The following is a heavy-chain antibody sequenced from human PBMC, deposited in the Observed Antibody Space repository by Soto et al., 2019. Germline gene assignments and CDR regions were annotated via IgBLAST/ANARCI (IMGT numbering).Heavy chain of an antibody. CDR2: IYHSGGT. Sequence: QVQLQESGPGLVKPSGTLSLTCAVSGGSISSSNCWSWVRQPPGKGLEWIGEIYHSGGTNFNPPLKSRXXLSVGKTKDQFSLKLNSVTAADTAVYYCARVSGSYYYGMDVWGQGTTVTVSS. V-gene: IGHV4-4*02. CDR1: GGSISSSNC. J-gene: IGHJ6*02. CDR3: ARVSGSYYYGMDV.